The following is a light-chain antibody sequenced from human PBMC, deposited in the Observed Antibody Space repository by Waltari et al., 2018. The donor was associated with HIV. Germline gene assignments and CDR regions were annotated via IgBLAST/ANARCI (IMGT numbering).Light chain of an antibody. CDR2: KPR. Sequence: SYELTQPPSVSVYPGQTAVITCSGDVLPRRYSYWYQQKPGRAPVLVIYKPRERPSGIPERFSGSISGTTVTLTITGVQATDEADYYCQSTDSGGLHVIFGGGTKLTVL. J-gene: IGLJ2*01. CDR1: VLPRRY. V-gene: IGLV3-25*03. CDR3: QSTDSGGLHVI.